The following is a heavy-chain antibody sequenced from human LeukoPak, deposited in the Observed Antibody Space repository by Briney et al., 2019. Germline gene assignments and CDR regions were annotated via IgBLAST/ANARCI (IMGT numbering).Heavy chain of an antibody. Sequence: RPSETLSLTCAVYGGSFSGYYWSWIRQPPGKGLEWIGEVNHSGSTNYNPSLKSRVTISVDTSKNQFSLKLSSVTAADTAVYYCARDVSGGAKGDYWGQGTLVTVSS. CDR3: ARDVSGGAKGDY. V-gene: IGHV4-34*01. J-gene: IGHJ4*02. CDR1: GGSFSGYY. CDR2: VNHSGST. D-gene: IGHD1-26*01.